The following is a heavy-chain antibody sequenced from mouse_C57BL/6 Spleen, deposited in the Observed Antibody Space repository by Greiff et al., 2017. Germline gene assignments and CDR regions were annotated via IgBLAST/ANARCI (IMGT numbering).Heavy chain of an antibody. CDR3: TTNWEFAY. Sequence: VQLKESGAELVRPGASVKLSCTASGFNIKDDYMHWVKQRPEQGLEWIGWIDPENGDTEYASKFQGKATITADTSSNTAYLQLSSLTSEDTAVYYCTTNWEFAYWGQGTLVTVSA. V-gene: IGHV14-4*01. CDR2: IDPENGDT. D-gene: IGHD4-1*01. CDR1: GFNIKDDY. J-gene: IGHJ3*01.